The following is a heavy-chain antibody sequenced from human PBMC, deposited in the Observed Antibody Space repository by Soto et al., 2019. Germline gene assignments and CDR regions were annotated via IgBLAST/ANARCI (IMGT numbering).Heavy chain of an antibody. CDR2: IYYSGST. D-gene: IGHD3-10*01. CDR1: GGSISSSSYY. CDR3: ARGALDREVSGTFDP. V-gene: IGHV4-39*01. Sequence: SETLSLTCTVSGGSISSSSYYWGWIRQPPGKGLEWIGSIYYSGSTYYNPSLKSRVTISVDTSKNQFSLKLSSVTAADTAVYYCARGALDREVSGTFDPWGQGTLVTVSS. J-gene: IGHJ5*02.